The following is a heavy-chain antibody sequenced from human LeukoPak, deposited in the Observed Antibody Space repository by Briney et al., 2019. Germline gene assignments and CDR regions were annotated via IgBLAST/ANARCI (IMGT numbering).Heavy chain of an antibody. CDR3: ARDLWEGMD. D-gene: IGHD1-14*01. J-gene: IGHJ4*02. V-gene: IGHV3-21*01. Sequence: KAGGSLRLSCAASGFTFSRYDMSWVRQAPGQGLEWVSSISSSSSYIYYADSVKGRFTISRDNAKNSLYLQMNSLRAEDTAVYYCARDLWEGMDWGQGTLVTVSS. CDR1: GFTFSRYD. CDR2: ISSSSSYI.